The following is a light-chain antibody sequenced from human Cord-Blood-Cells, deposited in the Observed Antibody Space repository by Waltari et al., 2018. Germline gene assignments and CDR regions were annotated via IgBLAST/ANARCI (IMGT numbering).Light chain of an antibody. V-gene: IGKV1-13*02. Sequence: AIQLTQSPSSLSASVGDRVTITCRASQGISSALAWYQQKPGKAPKLLIYDASSLESGDPSRFSGSGSGTDFTLTISSLQPEDFATYYCQQFNSYPITCGQGTRLEIK. CDR2: DAS. CDR1: QGISSA. J-gene: IGKJ5*01. CDR3: QQFNSYPIT.